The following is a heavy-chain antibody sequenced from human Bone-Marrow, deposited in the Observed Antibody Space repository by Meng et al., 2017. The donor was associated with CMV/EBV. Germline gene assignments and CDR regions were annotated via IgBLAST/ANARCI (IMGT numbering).Heavy chain of an antibody. CDR2: INPNSGGT. Sequence: ASVKVSCKASGYTFTGYYMHWVRQAPGQGLEWMGWINPNSGGTNYAQKFQGRVTMTRDTSISTAYMELSRLRSDDTAVYYCAKFYGSGSYTNYYYYGMDVWGQGTTVTVYS. D-gene: IGHD3-10*01. CDR3: AKFYGSGSYTNYYYYGMDV. J-gene: IGHJ6*01. V-gene: IGHV1-2*02. CDR1: GYTFTGYY.